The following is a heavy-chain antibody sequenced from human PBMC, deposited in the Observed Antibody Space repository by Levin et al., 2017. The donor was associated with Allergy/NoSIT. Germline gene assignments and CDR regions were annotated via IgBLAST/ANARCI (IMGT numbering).Heavy chain of an antibody. CDR2: IYSGEST. J-gene: IGHJ4*02. CDR3: ARGLSGPGVLGD. CDR1: GFSVSDNY. D-gene: IGHD3-10*02. V-gene: IGHV3-66*01. Sequence: HAGGSLRLSCAASGFSVSDNYINWVRQAPGKGLEWVSVIYSGESTYYTDSVKGRFTISRDNSKNTVYLRMDSLRDDDTAVYYCARGLSGPGVLGDWGQGTLVTVSS.